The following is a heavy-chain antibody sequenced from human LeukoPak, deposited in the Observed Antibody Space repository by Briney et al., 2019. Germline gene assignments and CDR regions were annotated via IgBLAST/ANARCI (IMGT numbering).Heavy chain of an antibody. CDR1: GFTFSSYG. CDR3: ARRMAARNSALDY. V-gene: IGHV3-33*01. CDR2: IWYDGSNK. Sequence: GRSLRLSCAASGFTFSSYGMHWVRQAPGKGLEWVAVIWYDGSNKYYADSVKGRFTISRDNSKNTLYLQMNSLRAEDTAVYYCARRMAARNSALDYWGQGTLSPSPQ. J-gene: IGHJ4*02. D-gene: IGHD6-6*01.